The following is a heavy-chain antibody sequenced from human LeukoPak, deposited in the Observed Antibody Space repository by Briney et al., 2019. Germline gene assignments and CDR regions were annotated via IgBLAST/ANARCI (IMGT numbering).Heavy chain of an antibody. CDR2: ISWNSGSI. Sequence: PGGSLRLSCAASGFTFDDYAMHWVRQAPGKGLEWVSGISWNSGSIGYADSVKGRFTISRDNAKNSLYLQMNSPRAEDTALYYCAKDMSGDAGIFDYWGQGTLVTVSS. V-gene: IGHV3-9*01. CDR1: GFTFDDYA. CDR3: AKDMSGDAGIFDY. J-gene: IGHJ4*02. D-gene: IGHD7-27*01.